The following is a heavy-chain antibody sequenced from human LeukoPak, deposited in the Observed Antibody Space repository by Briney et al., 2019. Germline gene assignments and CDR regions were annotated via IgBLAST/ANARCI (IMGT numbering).Heavy chain of an antibody. CDR2: INHSGST. J-gene: IGHJ5*02. V-gene: IGHV4-34*01. CDR1: GGSFSGYY. D-gene: IGHD3-3*01. Sequence: PSETLSLTCAVYGGSFSGYYWSWIRQPPGKGLEWIGEINHSGSTNYNPSLKSRVTISVDTSKNQFSLKLSSVTAADTAVYYCARGRQYYDFWSGHNWFDPWGQGTLVTVSS. CDR3: ARGRQYYDFWSGHNWFDP.